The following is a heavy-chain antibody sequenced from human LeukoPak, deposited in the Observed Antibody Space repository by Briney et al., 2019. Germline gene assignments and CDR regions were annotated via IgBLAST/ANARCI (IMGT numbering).Heavy chain of an antibody. V-gene: IGHV4-34*01. CDR1: GGSFSGYY. Sequence: SETLSLTCAVYGGSFSGYYWSWIRQPPGKGLEWIGEINHSGSTSYNPSLKSRVTISVDRSNNQFSLKLTSVTAADTAVYYCARASPFGDVFWGQGTLVTVSS. J-gene: IGHJ1*01. D-gene: IGHD3-10*01. CDR2: INHSGST. CDR3: ARASPFGDVF.